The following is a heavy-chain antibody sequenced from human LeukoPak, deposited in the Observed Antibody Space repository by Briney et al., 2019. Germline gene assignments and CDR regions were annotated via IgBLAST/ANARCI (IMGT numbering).Heavy chain of an antibody. CDR3: ARVPIAVAGTEGGY. CDR1: GYTFTNYG. Sequence: GASVKVSCKASGYTFTNYGISWVRQAPGQGLEWMGWISAYNGNTNYAQKLQGRVTMTTDTSTSTAYLELRSLRSDDTAVYYCARVPIAVAGTEGGYWGQGTLVTVSS. CDR2: ISAYNGNT. D-gene: IGHD6-19*01. J-gene: IGHJ4*02. V-gene: IGHV1-18*01.